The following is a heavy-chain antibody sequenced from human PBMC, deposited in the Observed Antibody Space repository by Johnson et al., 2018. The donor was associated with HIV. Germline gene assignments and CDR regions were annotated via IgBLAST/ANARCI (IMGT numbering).Heavy chain of an antibody. CDR3: TTPGGTRGVFAFDI. D-gene: IGHD4-23*01. Sequence: QVQLVESGGVVVQPGGSLRLSCAASGFTFSSYGMHWVRQAPGKGLDWVTVISYDGSNKYYADSVKGRFTISRDNSENTLHLQMNSLKTEDTAVYYCTTPGGTRGVFAFDIWGQGTMVTVSS. CDR1: GFTFSSYG. V-gene: IGHV3-30*19. J-gene: IGHJ3*02. CDR2: ISYDGSNK.